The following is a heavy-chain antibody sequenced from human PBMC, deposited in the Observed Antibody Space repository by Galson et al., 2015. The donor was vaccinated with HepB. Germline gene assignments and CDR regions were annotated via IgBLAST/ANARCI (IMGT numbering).Heavy chain of an antibody. CDR3: ARDPGHVDTAMVRPY. Sequence: SVKVSCKASGYNFISYYIHWVRQAPGHGLEWMGIINPTGGATTYAQNFQGRVTMTRDTSTSTVYMELSSLTSEDTAVYYCARDPGHVDTAMVRPYWGQGTLVTVSS. J-gene: IGHJ4*02. V-gene: IGHV1-46*01. CDR1: GYNFISYY. D-gene: IGHD5-18*01. CDR2: INPTGGAT.